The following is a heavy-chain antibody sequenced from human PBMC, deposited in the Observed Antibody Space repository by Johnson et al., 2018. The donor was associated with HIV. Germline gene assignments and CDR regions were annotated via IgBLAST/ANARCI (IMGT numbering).Heavy chain of an antibody. J-gene: IGHJ3*02. D-gene: IGHD1-14*01. V-gene: IGHV3-30*18. CDR3: AKDQNRDDAFDI. CDR2: ISYDGSNK. CDR1: GLTFSSFG. Sequence: QVHLVESGGGVVQPGRSLRLACAASGLTFSSFGMHWVRQAPGKGLEWVAVISYDGSNKYYADSVKGRFTISRDNSKNTLYLQMNSLRAEDTAVYYCAKDQNRDDAFDIWGQGTMVTVSS.